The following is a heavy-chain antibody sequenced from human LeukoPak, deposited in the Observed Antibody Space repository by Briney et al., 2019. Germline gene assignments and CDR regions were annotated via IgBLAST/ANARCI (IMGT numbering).Heavy chain of an antibody. CDR2: ISYDGSNK. J-gene: IGHJ4*02. CDR1: GFTFSSYG. CDR3: AKGVSIRLELDLFDY. D-gene: IGHD1-7*01. Sequence: GGSLRLSCAASGFTFSSYGMHWVRQAPGKGLEWVAVISYDGSNKYYADSVKGRFTISRDNYKNTLYLQMNRRRAEDTAVYYCAKGVSIRLELDLFDYWGQGTLVTVSS. V-gene: IGHV3-30*18.